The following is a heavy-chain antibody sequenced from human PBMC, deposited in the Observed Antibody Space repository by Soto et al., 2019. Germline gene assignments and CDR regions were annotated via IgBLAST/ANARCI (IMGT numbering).Heavy chain of an antibody. D-gene: IGHD3-10*01. CDR2: ISSSTRTI. Sequence: GGSLRLSCAAPGFSFSSYSMNWVRQAPGKGLEWASYISSSTRTIYYADSVKGRFTISRDNAKNTVYLQMNSLRAEDTAVYYCTRDSPGPQHYFDYWGQGNMVNVSS. V-gene: IGHV3-48*04. J-gene: IGHJ4*02. CDR1: GFSFSSYS. CDR3: TRDSPGPQHYFDY.